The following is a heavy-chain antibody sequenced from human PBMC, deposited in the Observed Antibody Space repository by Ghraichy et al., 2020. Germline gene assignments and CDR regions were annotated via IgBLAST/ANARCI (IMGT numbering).Heavy chain of an antibody. V-gene: IGHV7-4-1*02. D-gene: IGHD6-19*01. CDR1: GYTFTSYA. J-gene: IGHJ6*03. Sequence: ASVKVSCKASGYTFTSYAMNWVRQAPGQGLEWMGWINTNTGNPTYAQGFTGRFVFSLDTSVSTAYLQISSLKAEDTAVYYCARDGWQWGPYYYYYMDVWGKGTTVTVSS. CDR3: ARDGWQWGPYYYYYMDV. CDR2: INTNTGNP.